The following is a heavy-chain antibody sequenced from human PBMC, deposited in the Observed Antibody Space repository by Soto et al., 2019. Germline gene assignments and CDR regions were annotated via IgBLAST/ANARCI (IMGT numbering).Heavy chain of an antibody. Sequence: GGSLRLSCAASGFDFSDHGMHWVRQAPGEGLEWVTVISYDGTAKYYKESVKGRFTTSRDNSKKTLYLQIDSLRVEDTAVYYCAKDEGRFLRNYFNYGIDVWGLGTTVTVSS. J-gene: IGHJ6*02. D-gene: IGHD3-3*01. CDR2: ISYDGTAK. CDR3: AKDEGRFLRNYFNYGIDV. V-gene: IGHV3-33*03. CDR1: GFDFSDHG.